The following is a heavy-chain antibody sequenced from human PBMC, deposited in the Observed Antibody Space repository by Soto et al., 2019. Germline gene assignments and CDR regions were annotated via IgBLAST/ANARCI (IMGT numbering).Heavy chain of an antibody. D-gene: IGHD2-2*01. CDR1: GFTFSSYA. J-gene: IGHJ3*02. CDR3: AKLAVVPAASPMIDAFDI. CDR2: ISGSGGST. V-gene: IGHV3-23*01. Sequence: EVQLLESGGGLVQPGGSLRLSCAASGFTFSSYAMSWVRQAPGKGLEWVSAISGSGGSTYYADSVKGRFTISRDNSKNTLYLQMNSLRAEDTAVYYCAKLAVVPAASPMIDAFDIWGQGTMVTVSS.